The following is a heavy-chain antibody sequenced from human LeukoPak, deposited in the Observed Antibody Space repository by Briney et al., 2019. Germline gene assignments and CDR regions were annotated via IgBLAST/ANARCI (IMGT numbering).Heavy chain of an antibody. CDR3: ARDGWYYDILTGSHTEYYFDY. CDR1: GFTFRNHR. D-gene: IGHD3-9*01. J-gene: IGHJ4*02. CDR2: IKGDGSEK. Sequence: GGSLRLSCAASGFTFRNHRMGWVRQAPGKGLEWVANIKGDGSEKEYVDSVKGRFTISRDNAKDLMYLQMNSLRAEDTALYYCARDGWYYDILTGSHTEYYFDYWGQGTLVTVSS. V-gene: IGHV3-7*05.